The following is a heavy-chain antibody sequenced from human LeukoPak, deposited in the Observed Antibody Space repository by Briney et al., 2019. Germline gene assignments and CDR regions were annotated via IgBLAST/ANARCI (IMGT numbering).Heavy chain of an antibody. D-gene: IGHD4-17*01. CDR2: IYPGDSDT. CDR1: GYSFTSYW. V-gene: IGHV5-51*01. J-gene: IGHJ4*02. Sequence: RGESLKISCKGSGYSFTSYWIGWVRQMPGKGLEWMGIIYPGDSDTRYSPSFQGQVTISADKSISTAYLQWSSLKASDTAMYYCARCSAGYGDYSGSFDYWGQGTLVTVSS. CDR3: ARCSAGYGDYSGSFDY.